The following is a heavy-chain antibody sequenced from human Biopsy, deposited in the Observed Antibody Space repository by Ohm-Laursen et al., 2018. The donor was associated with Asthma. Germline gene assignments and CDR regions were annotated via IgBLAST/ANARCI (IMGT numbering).Heavy chain of an antibody. V-gene: IGHV4-39*01. CDR1: GGSMSSSSYY. CDR2: ISYTGSA. J-gene: IGHJ4*02. CDR3: ARHWDWGSFFDY. D-gene: IGHD7-27*01. Sequence: SETLSLTCTVSGGSMSSSSYYWGWIRQPPGKGLEWMGSISYTGSAYHNPSPKSRATISVDTSKNQFSVKLSSVTAADTAVYYCARHWDWGSFFDYWGQGTPVTVSS.